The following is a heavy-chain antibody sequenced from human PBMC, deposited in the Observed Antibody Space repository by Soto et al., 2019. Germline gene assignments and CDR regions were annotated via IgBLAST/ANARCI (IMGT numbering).Heavy chain of an antibody. V-gene: IGHV3-48*02. Sequence: GGSLRLSCAASGFTFSSYSMNWVRQAPGKGLEWVSYISSSSSTIYYADSVKGRFTISRDNAKNSLYLQMNSLRDEDTAVYYCAGAPPAFTAIFGVVPDYWGQGTLVTVSS. CDR3: AGAPPAFTAIFGVVPDY. CDR1: GFTFSSYS. CDR2: ISSSSSTI. D-gene: IGHD3-3*01. J-gene: IGHJ4*02.